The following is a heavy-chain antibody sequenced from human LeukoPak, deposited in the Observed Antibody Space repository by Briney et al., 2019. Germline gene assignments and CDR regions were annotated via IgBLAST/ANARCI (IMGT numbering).Heavy chain of an antibody. CDR3: ARADCSSSTCYLRRSWFDP. J-gene: IGHJ5*02. Sequence: GGSLSLSCAASGFTLSNYDMNWVRQAPGKGLEWVSSISTSSRYIYYKDSVRGRFTISRDDAKNSLYLEMNSLRAEDTAAYYCARADCSSSTCYLRRSWFDPWGQGTLVTVSS. V-gene: IGHV3-21*01. CDR1: GFTLSNYD. CDR2: ISTSSRYI. D-gene: IGHD2-2*01.